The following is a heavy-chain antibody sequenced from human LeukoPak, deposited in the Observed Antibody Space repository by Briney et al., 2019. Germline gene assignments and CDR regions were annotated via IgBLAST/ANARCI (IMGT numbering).Heavy chain of an antibody. CDR2: ISYDGSNQ. D-gene: IGHD2-15*01. CDR1: GFTFSSYG. J-gene: IGHJ4*02. CDR3: AKQLGYCSDGSCYFPY. Sequence: GGSLRLSCAASGFTFSSYGMHWLRQPPGKGLEWVAVISYDGSNQYYVDSVKGRFTISRDNSKNTLYLQMNSLRAEDTAVYYCAKQLGYCSDGSCYFPYWGQGTLVTVSS. V-gene: IGHV3-30*18.